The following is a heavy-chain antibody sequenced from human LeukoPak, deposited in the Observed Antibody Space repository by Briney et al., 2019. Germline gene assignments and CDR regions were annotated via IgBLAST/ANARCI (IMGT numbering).Heavy chain of an antibody. CDR2: ISSASNTI. CDR1: GFTFSSYS. J-gene: IGHJ5*02. V-gene: IGHV3-48*01. CDR3: ARDGWFGDYNWFDP. D-gene: IGHD3-10*01. Sequence: KPGGSLRLSCAASGFTFSSYSMNWVRQAPGKGLEWVSYISSASNTIYYADSVKGRFTVSRDNAKNSLYLQMNSLRAEDTAIYYCARDGWFGDYNWFDPWGQGTLVTVSS.